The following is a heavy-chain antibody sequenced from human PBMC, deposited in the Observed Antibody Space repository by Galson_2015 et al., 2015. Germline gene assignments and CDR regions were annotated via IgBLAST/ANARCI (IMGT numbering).Heavy chain of an antibody. CDR3: VRQDQHSSTWYEGWFDP. D-gene: IGHD6-13*01. CDR1: GYTFSSYW. CDR2: IYPGDSDT. Sequence: QSGAEVKKPGESLQISCTGSGYTFSSYWIGWVRQMPGKGLEWMGIIYPGDSDTRYSPSFQGQVTISADKSITTAYLQWSSLKASDTAIYYCVRQDQHSSTWYEGWFDPWGQGTLVTVSS. V-gene: IGHV5-51*01. J-gene: IGHJ5*02.